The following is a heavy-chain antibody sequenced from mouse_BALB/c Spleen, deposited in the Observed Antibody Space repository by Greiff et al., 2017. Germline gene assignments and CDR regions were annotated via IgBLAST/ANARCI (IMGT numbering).Heavy chain of an antibody. Sequence: DVMLVESGPSLVKPSQTLSLTCSVTGYSFTSGYWNWIRKFPGNKLEYMGYISYSGSTYYNPSLKSRISITRDTSKNQYYLPLKSVTTEDTATYDGARGGRRMITSYFDYWGQGTTLTVSS. J-gene: IGHJ2*01. D-gene: IGHD2-4*01. CDR1: GYSFTSGY. CDR2: ISYSGST. CDR3: ARGGRRMITSYFDY. V-gene: IGHV3-8*02.